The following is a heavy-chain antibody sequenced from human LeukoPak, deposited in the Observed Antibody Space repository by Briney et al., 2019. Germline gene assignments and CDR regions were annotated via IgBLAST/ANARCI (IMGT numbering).Heavy chain of an antibody. D-gene: IGHD5-18*01. J-gene: IGHJ4*02. Sequence: GGSLRLSCEASGFTFGSFAMYWVRQAAGKGLDWIAGIFGSGGSPHYADSAKGRFTISRDNSKNTVYLQINSLRAEDTAVYYCGKTTAGYSSGQKPAWPVDYWGQGTLVTVSS. CDR2: IFGSGGSP. CDR3: GKTTAGYSSGQKPAWPVDY. CDR1: GFTFGSFA. V-gene: IGHV3-23*01.